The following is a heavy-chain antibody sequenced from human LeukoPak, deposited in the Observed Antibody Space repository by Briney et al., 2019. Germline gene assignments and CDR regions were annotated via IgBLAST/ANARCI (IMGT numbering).Heavy chain of an antibody. D-gene: IGHD6-19*01. J-gene: IGHJ4*02. CDR3: ARPGGSVAGVFDY. CDR1: GGSISSSSYY. CDR2: IYYSGST. V-gene: IGHV4-39*01. Sequence: SETLSLTCTVSGGSISSSSYYWGWIRQPPGKGLEWIGSIYYSGSTYYNPSLKSRVTISVDTSKNQFSLKLSSVTAADTAVYYCARPGGSVAGVFDYWGQGTLVTVSS.